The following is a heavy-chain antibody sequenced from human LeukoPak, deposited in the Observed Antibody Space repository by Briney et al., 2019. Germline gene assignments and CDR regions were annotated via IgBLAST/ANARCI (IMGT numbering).Heavy chain of an antibody. CDR1: GYSFIDYY. J-gene: IGHJ4*02. Sequence: ASVKVSCKASGYSFIDYYMHWVRQARGQGLEWMGWINPKSGGTNYAQKFQDRVTMTTDTSISTAYMELSRLTSDDTAVYYCAPATMTFDYWGQGTLVTVSS. D-gene: IGHD5-24*01. V-gene: IGHV1-2*02. CDR3: APATMTFDY. CDR2: INPKSGGT.